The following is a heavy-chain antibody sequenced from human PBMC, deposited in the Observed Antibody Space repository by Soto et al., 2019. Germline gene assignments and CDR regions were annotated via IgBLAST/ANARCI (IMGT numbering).Heavy chain of an antibody. J-gene: IGHJ6*02. Sequence: VKVSCTASGGTFSSSAISWVRHAPVQGLEWMGGVIPICVTANYAQKFQGRVTITADESTSTAYMELSSLRSEDTAVHYCARERKLLRAALYDYDYRMDVWGQGTTV. CDR2: VIPICVTA. D-gene: IGHD1-26*01. CDR3: ARERKLLRAALYDYDYRMDV. V-gene: IGHV1-69*13. CDR1: GGTFSSSA.